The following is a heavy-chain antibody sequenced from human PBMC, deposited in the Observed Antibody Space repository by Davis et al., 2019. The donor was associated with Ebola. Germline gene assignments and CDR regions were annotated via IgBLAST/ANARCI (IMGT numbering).Heavy chain of an antibody. D-gene: IGHD1-26*01. CDR1: GDSFSEYF. J-gene: IGHJ5*02. Sequence: SETLSLTCAVYGDSFSEYFWSWIRQPPGGGLEWLGEISHAGRTNYNPSLKSRVTLSVDASKNQFYLRLDSLTAADTAMYYCARTTKTSVSDSGLGFNYFDVWGQGGLVTVSS. V-gene: IGHV4-34*01. CDR2: ISHAGRT. CDR3: ARTTKTSVSDSGLGFNYFDV.